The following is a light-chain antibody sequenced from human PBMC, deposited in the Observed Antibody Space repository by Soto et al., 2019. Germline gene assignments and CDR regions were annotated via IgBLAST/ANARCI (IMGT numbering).Light chain of an antibody. CDR1: SSDVGGHNH. CDR3: TSYTSSSTHV. CDR2: EVG. J-gene: IGLJ1*01. Sequence: QSALTQPASVSGSPGQSITISCTGSSSDVGGHNHVSWYQQHPGKAPKLIIYEVGNRPSGVSNRFSGSKSGNTASLTISGFQAEDEADYYCTSYTSSSTHVFGPGTKLTVL. V-gene: IGLV2-14*01.